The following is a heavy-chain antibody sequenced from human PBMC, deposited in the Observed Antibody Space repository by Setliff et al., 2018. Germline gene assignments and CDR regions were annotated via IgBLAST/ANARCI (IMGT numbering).Heavy chain of an antibody. V-gene: IGHV4-59*08. CDR1: GSSFSSYS. Sequence: SETLSLTCTVSGSSFSSYSWSWIRQPPGKGLEWIGYKSYSGSTNSNPSLKRRVTISGDPSNHQFSLKLGSVTAADTAVYYCARWRVRDSGYYPRLSYMDVWGKGTTVTVSS. D-gene: IGHD3-22*01. J-gene: IGHJ6*03. CDR2: KSYSGST. CDR3: ARWRVRDSGYYPRLSYMDV.